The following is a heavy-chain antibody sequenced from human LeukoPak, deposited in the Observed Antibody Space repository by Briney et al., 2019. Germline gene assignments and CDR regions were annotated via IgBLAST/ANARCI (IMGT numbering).Heavy chain of an antibody. CDR1: GFTFSSYG. D-gene: IGHD3-22*01. CDR3: AKAGLHYYDSSGYYYFDY. V-gene: IGHV3-30*02. CDR2: IRYDGSNK. J-gene: IGHJ4*02. Sequence: GGSLRLSCAASGFTFSSYGMHWVRQAPGKGLEWVAFIRYDGSNKYYADSVKGRFTISRDNSKNTLYLQVNSLRAEDTAVYYCAKAGLHYYDSSGYYYFDYWGQGTLVTVSS.